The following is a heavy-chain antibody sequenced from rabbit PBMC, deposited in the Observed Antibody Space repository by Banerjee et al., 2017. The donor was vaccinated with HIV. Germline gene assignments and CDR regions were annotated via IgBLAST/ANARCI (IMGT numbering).Heavy chain of an antibody. CDR2: IYAGSSGST. CDR1: GFSFSSSYY. Sequence: QSLEESGGDLVKPGASLTLTCTASGFSFSSSYYMCWVRQAPGKGLEWIACIYAGSSGSTYYASWAKGRFTISKTSSTTVTLQMTSLTAADTATYFCARDTSYDDYGDPLRGPGTLVTVS. V-gene: IGHV1S40*01. J-gene: IGHJ4*01. D-gene: IGHD2-1*01. CDR3: ARDTSYDDYGDPL.